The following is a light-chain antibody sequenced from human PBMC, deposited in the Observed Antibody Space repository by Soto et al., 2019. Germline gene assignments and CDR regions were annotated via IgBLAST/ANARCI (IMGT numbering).Light chain of an antibody. CDR2: GAS. J-gene: IGKJ4*01. Sequence: EIVLTQSPGTLSLSPGERATLSCRASQSVSSSFLAWYQQKPGQAPRLLIYGASSRATGIPDRFSGSGSRTDFTLTISRLEPEEFAVYCCQQYGTSPLTVGGGTKVEIK. CDR1: QSVSSSF. V-gene: IGKV3-20*01. CDR3: QQYGTSPLT.